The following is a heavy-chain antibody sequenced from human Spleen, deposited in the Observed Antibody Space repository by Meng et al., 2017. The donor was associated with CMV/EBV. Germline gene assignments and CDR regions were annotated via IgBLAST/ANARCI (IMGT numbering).Heavy chain of an antibody. Sequence: GSISRGGYYWSRIRQHPGKGLEWIGYIYYSGSTYYNPSLKSRGTISVDTSKNQFSLKLSSVTAAEPAVYYCAREATPHEVPAARIDYWGQGTLVTVSS. CDR1: GSISRGGYY. V-gene: IGHV4-31*02. CDR3: AREATPHEVPAARIDY. D-gene: IGHD2-2*01. J-gene: IGHJ4*02. CDR2: IYYSGST.